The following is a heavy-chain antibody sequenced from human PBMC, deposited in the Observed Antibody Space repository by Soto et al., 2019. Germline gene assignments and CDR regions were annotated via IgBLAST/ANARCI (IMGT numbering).Heavy chain of an antibody. CDR1: GFTFSDHY. CDR3: ARGVAGLGFDY. CDR2: TRNKANSYTT. Sequence: GGSLRLSCAASGFTFSDHYMDWVRQAPGKGLEWVGRTRNKANSYTTEYAASVKGRFTISRDDSKNSLYLQMNSLKTEDTAVYYCARGVAGLGFDYWGQGTLVTVSS. D-gene: IGHD3-10*01. J-gene: IGHJ4*02. V-gene: IGHV3-72*01.